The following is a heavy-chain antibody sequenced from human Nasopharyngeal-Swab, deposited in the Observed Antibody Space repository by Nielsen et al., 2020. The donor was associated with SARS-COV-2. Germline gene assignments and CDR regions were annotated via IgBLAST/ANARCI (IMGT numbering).Heavy chain of an antibody. CDR2: INAGNGNT. CDR3: ARLTGRAGTTDY. Sequence: SVPVSRKASGYISTSYAMHCVRQAPGERLEWMGWINAGNGNTKYSQKFQGRVTITRDTSASTAYMELSSLRSEDTAVYYCARLTGRAGTTDYWGQGTLVTVSS. D-gene: IGHD3-10*01. V-gene: IGHV1-3*01. CDR1: GYISTSYA. J-gene: IGHJ4*02.